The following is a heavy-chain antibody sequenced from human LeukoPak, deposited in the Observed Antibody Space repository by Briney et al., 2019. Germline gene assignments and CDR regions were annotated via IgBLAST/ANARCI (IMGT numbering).Heavy chain of an antibody. Sequence: PGGSLRLSCAASGFSFSSYAMSWVRQTPGKGLEWVSSISGSGATTYYADSVKGRFTISRDNSKNTLYLQMNSLRAEDTAVYYCARDGPDGNWNDVGYFDYWGQGTLVTVSS. CDR2: ISGSGATT. D-gene: IGHD1-1*01. V-gene: IGHV3-23*01. J-gene: IGHJ4*02. CDR1: GFSFSSYA. CDR3: ARDGPDGNWNDVGYFDY.